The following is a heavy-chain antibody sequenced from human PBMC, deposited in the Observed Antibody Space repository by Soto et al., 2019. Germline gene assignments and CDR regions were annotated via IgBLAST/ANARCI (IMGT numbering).Heavy chain of an antibody. CDR1: GYTFTSYG. Sequence: ASVKVSCKASGYTFTSYGISWVRQAPGQGLEWMGWISAYNGNTNYAQKLQGRVTMTTDTSTSTAYMELRSLRSDDTAVYYCARDSITIFGVVTPSYCGMDVWGQGTTVTVSS. V-gene: IGHV1-18*01. CDR2: ISAYNGNT. J-gene: IGHJ6*02. D-gene: IGHD3-3*01. CDR3: ARDSITIFGVVTPSYCGMDV.